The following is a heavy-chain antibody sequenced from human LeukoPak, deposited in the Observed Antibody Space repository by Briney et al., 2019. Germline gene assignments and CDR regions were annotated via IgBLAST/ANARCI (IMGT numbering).Heavy chain of an antibody. J-gene: IGHJ3*02. CDR1: GFTFSSYE. D-gene: IGHD3-22*01. V-gene: IGHV3-48*03. CDR2: ISSSGSTI. CDR3: ARDLGYYDSSGYYSAAFDI. Sequence: GGSLRLSCAASGFTFSSYEMNWVRQAPGKGLEWVSYISSSGSTIYYADSVKGRFTISRDNAKNSLYLQMNSLRAEDTAVYYCARDLGYYDSSGYYSAAFDIWGQGTMVTVSS.